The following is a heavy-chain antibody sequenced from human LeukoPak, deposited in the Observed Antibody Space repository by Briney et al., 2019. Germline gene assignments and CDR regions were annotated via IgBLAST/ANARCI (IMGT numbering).Heavy chain of an antibody. D-gene: IGHD6-19*01. V-gene: IGHV4-34*01. CDR2: INHSGST. CDR3: ASSSGWYRHFDY. CDR1: GGSISSYY. Sequence: SETLSLTCTVSGGSISSYYWSWIRQPPGKGLEWIGEINHSGSTNYNPSLKSRVTISVDTSKNQFSLKLSSVTAADTAVYYCASSSGWYRHFDYWGQGTLVTVSS. J-gene: IGHJ4*02.